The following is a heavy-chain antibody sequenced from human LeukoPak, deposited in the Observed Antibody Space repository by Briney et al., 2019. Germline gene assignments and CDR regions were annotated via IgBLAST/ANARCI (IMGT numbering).Heavy chain of an antibody. J-gene: IGHJ6*03. CDR3: ARANTGMVRGYYYYMDV. V-gene: IGHV3-30*01. Sequence: GGSLRLSCAASGFTFSGYAIHWVRQAPGKGLEWVAVISYDGSNEYYADSVEGRFTISRDNSKNTQYLQMNSLRAEDTAIYYCARANTGMVRGYYYYMDVWGKGTTVTVSS. D-gene: IGHD5-18*01. CDR1: GFTFSGYA. CDR2: ISYDGSNE.